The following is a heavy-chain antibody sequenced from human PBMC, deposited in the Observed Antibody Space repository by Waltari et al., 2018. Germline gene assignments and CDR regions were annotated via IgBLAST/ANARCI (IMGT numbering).Heavy chain of an antibody. CDR3: APDIVATIGGY. CDR1: GFTFSSYA. V-gene: IGHV3-30-3*01. CDR2: ISYDGSNK. J-gene: IGHJ4*02. D-gene: IGHD5-12*01. Sequence: QVQLVESGGGVVQPGLSLRLSCAASGFTFSSYAMHWVRQAPGKGLEWVAVISYDGSNKYYADSVKGRFTISRDNSKNTLYLQMNSLRAEDTAVYYCAPDIVATIGGYWGQGTLVTVSS.